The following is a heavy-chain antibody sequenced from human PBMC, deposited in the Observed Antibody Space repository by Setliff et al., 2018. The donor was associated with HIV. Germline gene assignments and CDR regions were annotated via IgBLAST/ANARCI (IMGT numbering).Heavy chain of an antibody. J-gene: IGHJ4*02. V-gene: IGHV1-2*02. Sequence: ASVKVSCKASGYTFTGYYMHWVRQAPGQGLEWMGWINPNSGGTNYAQKFQGRVTMTRDTSISTAYMELSSLRSDDTAVYYCAREGSPIYYFDYWSQGTLVTVSS. D-gene: IGHD3-10*01. CDR2: INPNSGGT. CDR1: GYTFTGYY. CDR3: AREGSPIYYFDY.